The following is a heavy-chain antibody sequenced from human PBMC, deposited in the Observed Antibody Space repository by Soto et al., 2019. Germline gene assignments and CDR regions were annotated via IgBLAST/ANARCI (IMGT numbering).Heavy chain of an antibody. CDR2: ISYDGSNK. V-gene: IGHV3-30-3*01. J-gene: IGHJ4*02. Sequence: QVQLVESGGGVVQPGRSLRLSCAASGFTFSSYAMHWVRQAPGKGLEWVAIISYDGSNKYYADSVKGRFTISRDNFKNTLYLQMNSLRTDDTAVYYCARDRTLNGDYRFDYWGQGTLVTVSS. CDR3: ARDRTLNGDYRFDY. CDR1: GFTFSSYA. D-gene: IGHD4-17*01.